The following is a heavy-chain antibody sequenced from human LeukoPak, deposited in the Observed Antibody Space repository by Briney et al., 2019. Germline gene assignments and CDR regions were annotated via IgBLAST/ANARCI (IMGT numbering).Heavy chain of an antibody. Sequence: PSETLSLTCTVSGGSVSSGSYYWSWIRQPPGKGLEWIGYIYYSGSTNYNPSLKSRVTISVDTSKNQFSLKLSSVTAADTAVYYCARGDTGGELLHYFDYWGQGTLVTVSS. CDR3: ARGDTGGELLHYFDY. V-gene: IGHV4-61*01. D-gene: IGHD3-10*01. CDR2: IYYSGST. CDR1: GGSVSSGSYY. J-gene: IGHJ4*02.